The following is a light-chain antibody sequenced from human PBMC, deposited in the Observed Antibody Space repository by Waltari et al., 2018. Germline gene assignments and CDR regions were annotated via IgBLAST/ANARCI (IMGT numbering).Light chain of an antibody. CDR1: GGRSNDI. J-gene: IGLJ3*02. V-gene: IGLV4-69*01. CDR2: VGGDGSH. Sequence: QLVLTQSPSTSASLGASVNLTCTLSGGRSNDIIAWHPQQPEKGARLWMKVGGDGSHGGGDEIPAPFSGSMSGAGRYLIISSLPSEDGADYYCQTGGHGTWGVGGETKLTVL. CDR3: QTGGHGTWG.